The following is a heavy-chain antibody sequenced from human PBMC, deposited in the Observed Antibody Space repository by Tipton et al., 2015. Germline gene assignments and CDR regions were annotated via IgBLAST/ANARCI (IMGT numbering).Heavy chain of an antibody. CDR2: INPSGGST. J-gene: IGHJ6*02. V-gene: IGHV1-46*01. Sequence: QLVQSGAEVKKPGASVKVSCKASRYTFTSYHMHWVRQAPGQGLEWMGIINPSGGSTSYAQKFQGRVTMTRDTSTRTVYMEPSSLRSEDTAVYYCARDSQGAISGVIITEDYSYYGMDVWGPGTTVTVSS. CDR1: RYTFTSYH. D-gene: IGHD3-3*01. CDR3: ARDSQGAISGVIITEDYSYYGMDV.